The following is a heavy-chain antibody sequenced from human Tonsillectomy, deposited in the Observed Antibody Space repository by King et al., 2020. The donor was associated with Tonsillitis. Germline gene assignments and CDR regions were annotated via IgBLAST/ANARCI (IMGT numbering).Heavy chain of an antibody. CDR1: GFTFSTYT. V-gene: IGHV3-21*01. CDR3: ARECNSGRCDTPDFDY. D-gene: IGHD2-2*02. Sequence: EVQLVESGGGLVKPGGSLRLSCAASGFTFSTYTMNWVRQAPGKGLEWVSSISYGSTYINYADSVKGRFTISRDNAKNSVYLQMNSLRAEDTAVYYCARECNSGRCDTPDFDYWGQGSLVTVSS. J-gene: IGHJ4*02. CDR2: ISYGSTYI.